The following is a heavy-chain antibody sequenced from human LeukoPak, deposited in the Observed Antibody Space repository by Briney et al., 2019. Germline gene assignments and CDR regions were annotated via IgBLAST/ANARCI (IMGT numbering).Heavy chain of an antibody. CDR2: IYYSGST. CDR3: ARVTKGLYSSSYAFDI. D-gene: IGHD6-6*01. J-gene: IGHJ3*02. Sequence: SETLSLTCTVSGGSISSSSYYWGWIRQPPGKGLEWIGSIYYSGSTYYNPSLKSRVTISVDRSKNQFSLKLSSVTAADTAVYYCARVTKGLYSSSYAFDIWGQGTMVTVSS. CDR1: GGSISSSSYY. V-gene: IGHV4-39*07.